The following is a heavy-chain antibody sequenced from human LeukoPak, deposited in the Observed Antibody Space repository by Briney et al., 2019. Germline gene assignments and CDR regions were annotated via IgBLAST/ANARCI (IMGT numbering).Heavy chain of an antibody. CDR1: GFTFSSFE. V-gene: IGHV3-48*03. CDR3: GRGGGPGYYYNAFDV. Sequence: GGSLRLSCVASGFTFSSFEMNWVRQAPGKGLEWISYISISGTTIYYADSVKGRFTISRDNAKNSLFLQMNSPRAEDTAVYHCGRGGGPGYYYNAFDVWGQGTMVTVSS. J-gene: IGHJ3*01. D-gene: IGHD3-22*01. CDR2: ISISGTTI.